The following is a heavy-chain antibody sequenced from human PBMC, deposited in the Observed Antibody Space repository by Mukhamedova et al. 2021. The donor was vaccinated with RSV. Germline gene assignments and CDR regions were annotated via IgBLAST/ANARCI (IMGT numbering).Heavy chain of an antibody. CDR2: ISYDGSNE. Sequence: EWVAIISYDGSNEYYADSVKGRFTISRDNSKNTLYLQMNSLRAEDTAVYYCARDLSYGDPPSWGQGTLVTVSS. D-gene: IGHD4-17*01. CDR3: ARDLSYGDPPS. V-gene: IGHV3-30*04. J-gene: IGHJ4*02.